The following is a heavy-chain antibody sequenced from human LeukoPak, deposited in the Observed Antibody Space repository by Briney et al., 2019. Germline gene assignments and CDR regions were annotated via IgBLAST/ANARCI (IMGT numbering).Heavy chain of an antibody. V-gene: IGHV4-4*07. CDR2: IHTSGSA. D-gene: IGHD4-17*01. Sequence: SETLSLTCSVSGSSFNSYYWSWIRQPAGKGLEWIERIHTSGSAEYSPSLQSRVTISVDMSKKEFSLKLTSVTAADTAVYYCARDIIYLIDEDYGWGQGTLVTVSS. CDR3: ARDIIYLIDEDYG. CDR1: GSSFNSYY. J-gene: IGHJ4*02.